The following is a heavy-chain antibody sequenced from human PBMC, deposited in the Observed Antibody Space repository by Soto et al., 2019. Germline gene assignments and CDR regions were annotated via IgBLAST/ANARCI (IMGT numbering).Heavy chain of an antibody. CDR3: AKDRQYYYESSGYFLA. CDR1: GFTFSSYA. D-gene: IGHD3-22*01. Sequence: LRLSCAASGFTFSSYAVSWVRQAPGKGLEWVSGINSSGGSTYYTDSVKGRFTISRDNSKNTLYLQMNSLRVEDTAVYYCAKDRQYYYESSGYFLAWGQGTLVTVSS. J-gene: IGHJ4*02. CDR2: INSSGGST. V-gene: IGHV3-23*01.